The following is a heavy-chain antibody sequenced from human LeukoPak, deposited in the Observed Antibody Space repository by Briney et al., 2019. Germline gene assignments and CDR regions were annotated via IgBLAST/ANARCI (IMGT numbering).Heavy chain of an antibody. Sequence: PSETLSLTCTVSGGSVSSGGYYWSWIRQHPGKGLEWIGYIYYSGSTYYNPSLKSRVTISVDTSKNQFSLKLSSVTAADTAVYYCARDRTTVTPYYYYGMDVWGQGTTVTVSS. CDR1: GGSVSSGGYY. CDR3: ARDRTTVTPYYYYGMDV. J-gene: IGHJ6*02. V-gene: IGHV4-31*03. CDR2: IYYSGST. D-gene: IGHD4-17*01.